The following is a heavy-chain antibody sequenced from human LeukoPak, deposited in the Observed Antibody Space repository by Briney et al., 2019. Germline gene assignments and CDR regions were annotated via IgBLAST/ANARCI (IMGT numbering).Heavy chain of an antibody. CDR2: MNPNSGNT. V-gene: IGHV1-8*03. CDR1: GYTFTSYD. D-gene: IGHD3-22*01. J-gene: IGHJ4*02. CDR3: ARVWAYYYDSSGYFRDGDYFDY. Sequence: ASVKVSCKASGYTFTSYDINWVRQVTGQGLEWMGWMNPNSGNTGYAQKFQGRVTITRNTSISTAYMELSSLRSEDTAVYYCARVWAYYYDSSGYFRDGDYFDYWGQGTLVTVSS.